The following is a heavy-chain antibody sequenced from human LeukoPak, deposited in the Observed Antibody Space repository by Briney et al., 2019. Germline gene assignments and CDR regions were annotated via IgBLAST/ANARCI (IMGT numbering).Heavy chain of an antibody. CDR1: GFTFSSYS. J-gene: IGHJ4*02. Sequence: PGGSLRLSCAASGFTFSSYSMTWVRQAPGKGLEWVSSISSSSSYIYYADSVKGRFTISRDNAKNSLYLQMNSLRAEDTAVYYCARDGMYSSSWHNDYWGQGTLVTVSS. V-gene: IGHV3-21*01. CDR2: ISSSSSYI. D-gene: IGHD6-13*01. CDR3: ARDGMYSSSWHNDY.